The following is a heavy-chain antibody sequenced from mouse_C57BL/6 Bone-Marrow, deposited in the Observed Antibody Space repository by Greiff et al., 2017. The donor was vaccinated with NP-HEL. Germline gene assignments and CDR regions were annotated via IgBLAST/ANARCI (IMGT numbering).Heavy chain of an antibody. CDR2: LYPSSGNT. V-gene: IGHV1-81*01. CDR3: AGMAYRDYAMDY. D-gene: IGHD2-10*01. CDR1: GYTFTSYG. J-gene: IGHJ4*01. Sequence: QVQLQQSGAELARPGASVKLSCKASGYTFTSYGISWVQQRNGQGLEWIGELYPSSGNTYYNEQFKGKATLTADKSSSTAYMELRSLTSEDSAVYFCAGMAYRDYAMDYWGQGTSVTVSS.